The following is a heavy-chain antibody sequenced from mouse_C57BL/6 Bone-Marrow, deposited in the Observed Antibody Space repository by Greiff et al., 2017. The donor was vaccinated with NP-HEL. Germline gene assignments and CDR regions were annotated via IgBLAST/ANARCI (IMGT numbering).Heavy chain of an antibody. CDR1: GFTFSDYY. J-gene: IGHJ2*01. CDR2: ICNGGGST. Sequence: EVKLEESGGGLVQPGGSLKLSCAASGFTFSDYYMYWVRQTPEKRLEWVAYICNGGGSTYYPDTVQGRFTISRDNSNNTLYLQMSRLKSEDTAMYCCARKGGSWDYFDYWGQGTTLTVSS. D-gene: IGHD4-1*01. CDR3: ARKGGSWDYFDY. V-gene: IGHV5-12*01.